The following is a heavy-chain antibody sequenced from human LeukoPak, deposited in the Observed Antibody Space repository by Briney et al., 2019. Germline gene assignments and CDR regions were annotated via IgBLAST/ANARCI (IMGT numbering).Heavy chain of an antibody. J-gene: IGHJ4*02. V-gene: IGHV3-53*01. Sequence: GGSLRLSCAASEFTVDSTYLSWVRQAPGKGLEWVSIIYSGGSTYYPDSVKGRFAISRDNSKNTLYLQMNSLRAEDTAVYYCARGISDGAFDYWGQGTLVTVSS. CDR2: IYSGGST. CDR3: ARGISDGAFDY. CDR1: EFTVDSTY.